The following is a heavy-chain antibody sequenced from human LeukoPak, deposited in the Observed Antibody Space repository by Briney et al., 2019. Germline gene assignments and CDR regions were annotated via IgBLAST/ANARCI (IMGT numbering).Heavy chain of an antibody. CDR1: GFTFSSYS. Sequence: GGSLRLSCAASGFTFSSYSMNWVRQAPGKGLEWVSSISSSSSYIYYADSVKGRFTIPRDNAKNSLCLQMNSLRAEDTAVYYCARDPTTVVTTDAFDIWGQGTMVTVSS. J-gene: IGHJ3*02. V-gene: IGHV3-21*01. CDR3: ARDPTTVVTTDAFDI. CDR2: ISSSSSYI. D-gene: IGHD4-23*01.